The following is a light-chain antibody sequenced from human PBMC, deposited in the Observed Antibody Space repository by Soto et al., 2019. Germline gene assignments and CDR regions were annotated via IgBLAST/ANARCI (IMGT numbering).Light chain of an antibody. V-gene: IGKV3-15*01. CDR3: QQHHEWPAT. CDR2: GAS. J-gene: IGKJ1*01. Sequence: EIVLTQSPGTLSLSPGERATLSCRASRTVTTNLAWYHQKPGQAPRLLIYGASIRATGIPARVSGSGSGTEFTLTISSLKSEDFEVYYCQQHHEWPATFGQGTKVDIK. CDR1: RTVTTN.